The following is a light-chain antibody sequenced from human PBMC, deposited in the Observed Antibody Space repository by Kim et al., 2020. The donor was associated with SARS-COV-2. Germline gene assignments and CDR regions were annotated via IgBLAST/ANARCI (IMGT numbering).Light chain of an antibody. Sequence: EIVLTQSPGTLSLSPGERATLSCRASQSISSEFLAWYQQISGQPPRLLMFGASNRAAGIPDRFSGGGSGTDFTLTITRLEPADSAVYYCQQYTTSPPAYTFGRGTKRDI. CDR2: GAS. CDR1: QSISSEF. J-gene: IGKJ2*01. CDR3: QQYTTSPPAYT. V-gene: IGKV3-20*01.